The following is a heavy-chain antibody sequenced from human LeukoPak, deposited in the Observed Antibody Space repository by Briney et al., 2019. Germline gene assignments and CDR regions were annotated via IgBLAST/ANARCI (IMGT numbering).Heavy chain of an antibody. Sequence: ASVKVSCKASGYTLSGYYMHWVRQAPGQGLEWMGWINPNSGGTNYAQKFQGRVTMTRDTSISTAYMEPSRLRSDDTAVYYCARGYPLSTTAAGTYFQHWGQGTLVTVSS. CDR3: ARGYPLSTTAAGTYFQH. J-gene: IGHJ1*01. CDR1: GYTLSGYY. CDR2: INPNSGGT. D-gene: IGHD6-13*01. V-gene: IGHV1-2*02.